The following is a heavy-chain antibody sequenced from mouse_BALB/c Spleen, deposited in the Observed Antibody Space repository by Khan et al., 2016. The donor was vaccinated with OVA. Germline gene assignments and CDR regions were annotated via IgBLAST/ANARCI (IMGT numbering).Heavy chain of an antibody. CDR2: INPGSGVI. CDR3: ARGGYCSLAY. V-gene: IGHV1-54*01. Sequence: QVQLKESGAELARPGTSVKVSCKASGYSFTDYLIDWVNQRPGQGLEWIGVINPGSGVINYNENFTGKATLTADKYSSTSYMQISSLTSDDSAVYFCARGGYCSLAYWGQGTLVTVSA. CDR1: GYSFTDYL. J-gene: IGHJ3*01. D-gene: IGHD1-1*01.